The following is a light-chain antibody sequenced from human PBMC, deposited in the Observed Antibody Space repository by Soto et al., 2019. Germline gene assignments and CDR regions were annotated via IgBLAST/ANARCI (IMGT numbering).Light chain of an antibody. CDR2: DAS. CDR3: QQYNTYSAIT. V-gene: IGKV1-5*01. J-gene: IGKJ4*01. CDR1: QSIRPW. Sequence: DIQMTQSPSTLSASVGDRVTITCRASQSIRPWLAWYQQKPGKAPKLLIYDASTLESGVPSRFRGRGSGTEFTLTISSLQSDDFATYYCQQYNTYSAITFGGETKVDIK.